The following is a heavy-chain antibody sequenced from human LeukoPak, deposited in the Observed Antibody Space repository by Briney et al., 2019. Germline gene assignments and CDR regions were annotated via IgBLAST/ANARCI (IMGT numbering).Heavy chain of an antibody. J-gene: IGHJ5*02. D-gene: IGHD1-1*01. CDR1: GYIFTSYD. V-gene: IGHV1-8*03. CDR3: ARGYNWNDGNWFDP. Sequence: ASVKVSCKASGYIFTSYDINWVRQATGQGLEWMGWMNPNSGNTGYAQKFQGRVTITRNTSISTAYMELSSLRSEDTAVYYCARGYNWNDGNWFDPWGQGTLVTVSS. CDR2: MNPNSGNT.